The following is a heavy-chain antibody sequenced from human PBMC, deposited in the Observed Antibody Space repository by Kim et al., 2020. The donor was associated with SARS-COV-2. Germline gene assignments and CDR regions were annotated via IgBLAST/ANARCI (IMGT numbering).Heavy chain of an antibody. V-gene: IGHV3-48*02. J-gene: IGHJ5*02. CDR3: ARDGYEDVAVAGRGWFDP. CDR2: ISSSSTI. CDR1: GFTFSSYS. Sequence: GGSLRLSCAASGFTFSSYSMNWVRQAPGKGLEWVSYISSSSTIYYADSVKGRFTISRDNAKNSLYLQMNSLRDEDTAVYYCARDGYEDVAVAGRGWFDPWGQGTLVTVSS. D-gene: IGHD6-19*01.